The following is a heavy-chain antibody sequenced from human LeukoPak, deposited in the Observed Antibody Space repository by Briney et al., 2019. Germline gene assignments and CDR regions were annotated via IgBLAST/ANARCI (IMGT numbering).Heavy chain of an antibody. V-gene: IGHV4-4*02. D-gene: IGHD5-12*01. J-gene: IGHJ3*02. CDR3: ARVTDIVATINAFDI. CDR1: GGSISSSNW. Sequence: SETLSLTCAVSGGSISSSNWWSWVRQPPGKGLEWIGEIYHSGSTNYNPSLKSRVTISVDKSKNQFSLKLSSVTAADTAVYYCARVTDIVATINAFDIWGQGTMVTVSS. CDR2: IYHSGST.